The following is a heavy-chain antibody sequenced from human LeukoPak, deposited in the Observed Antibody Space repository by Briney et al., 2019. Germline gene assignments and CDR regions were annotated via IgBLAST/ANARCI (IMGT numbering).Heavy chain of an antibody. Sequence: GXXLXXSXVASGFTFNDDXMRWVRHVXGXXVDWVSTIRASGGTTSYAGSGRGRFTISRDASKTTFYLQMNSLRAEDTALYFCAKSLGHPYDKSGYHYHGGFDYWGQGTPVTVSS. CDR2: IRASGGTT. V-gene: IGHV3-23*01. CDR1: GFTFNDDX. D-gene: IGHD3-22*01. J-gene: IGHJ4*02. CDR3: AKSLGHPYDKSGYHYHGGFDY.